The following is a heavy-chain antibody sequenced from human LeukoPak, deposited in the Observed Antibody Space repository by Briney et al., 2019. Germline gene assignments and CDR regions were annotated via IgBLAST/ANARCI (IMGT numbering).Heavy chain of an antibody. CDR1: GFNFNSYW. Sequence: PGGSLRLSCAASGFNFNSYWMSWVRQAPGKGLECVANIKQDGSEIYFVDSVKGRFTISRDNAKNTLYLQMNSLRAEDTAVYYCARADGSGWLTYWGQGTLVTVSS. CDR2: IKQDGSEI. D-gene: IGHD6-19*01. V-gene: IGHV3-7*02. CDR3: ARADGSGWLTY. J-gene: IGHJ4*02.